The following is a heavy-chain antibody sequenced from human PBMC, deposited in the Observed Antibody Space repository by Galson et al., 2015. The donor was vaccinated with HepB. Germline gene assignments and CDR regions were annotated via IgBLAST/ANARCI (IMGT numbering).Heavy chain of an antibody. J-gene: IGHJ4*02. D-gene: IGHD5-18*01. CDR2: INPSGGST. Sequence: SVKVSCKASGYTFTSYYMHWVRQAPGQGLEWMGIINPSGGSTSYAKKFQGRVTMTRDTSTSTVYMELSSLRSEDTAVYSCAREKRRYSYGYGGGPYYFDYPRPGTLVTVSS. CDR3: AREKRRYSYGYGGGPYYFDY. V-gene: IGHV1-46*01. CDR1: GYTFTSYY.